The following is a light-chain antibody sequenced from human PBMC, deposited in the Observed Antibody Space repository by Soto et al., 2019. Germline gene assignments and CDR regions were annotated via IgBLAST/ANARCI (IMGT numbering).Light chain of an antibody. V-gene: IGKV3-20*01. CDR2: AAS. CDR3: QHYDSSPPYT. J-gene: IGKJ2*01. CDR1: RSFASSY. Sequence: EIVLTQSPVTLSLSPGERATLSCRASRSFASSYLGWYQQKPGQAPRLLIYAASTRANGIPDRFSGSGTATDFTLTISRLEPEDSAVYYCQHYDSSPPYTFGQGTKVDIK.